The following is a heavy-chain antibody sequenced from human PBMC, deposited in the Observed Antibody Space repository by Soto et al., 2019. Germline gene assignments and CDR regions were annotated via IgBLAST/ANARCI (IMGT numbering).Heavy chain of an antibody. J-gene: IGHJ4*02. CDR3: ARESKVRGVIARHKVPFPSDY. CDR1: GGSISSSSYY. Sequence: PSETLSLTCTVSGGSISSSSYYWGWIRQPPGKGLEWIGSIYYSGSTYYNPSLKSRVTISVDTSKNQFPLKLSSVTAADTAVYYCARESKVRGVIARHKVPFPSDYWGQGTLVTVSS. V-gene: IGHV4-39*01. CDR2: IYYSGST. D-gene: IGHD3-10*01.